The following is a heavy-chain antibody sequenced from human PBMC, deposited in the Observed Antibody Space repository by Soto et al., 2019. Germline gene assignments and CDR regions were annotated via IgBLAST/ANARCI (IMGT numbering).Heavy chain of an antibody. Sequence: PGESLKISCKGSGYSLTSYWISWVRQMPGKGLEWMGRIDPSDSYTNYSPSFQGHVTISADKSISTAYLQWSSLKASDTAMYYCARHNRIAAAGNDAFDIWGQGTMVTVSS. J-gene: IGHJ3*02. CDR1: GYSLTSYW. V-gene: IGHV5-10-1*01. CDR2: IDPSDSYT. CDR3: ARHNRIAAAGNDAFDI. D-gene: IGHD6-13*01.